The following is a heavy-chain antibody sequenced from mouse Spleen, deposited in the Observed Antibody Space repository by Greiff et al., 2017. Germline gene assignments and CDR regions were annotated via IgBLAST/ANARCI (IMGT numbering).Heavy chain of an antibody. CDR2: ISSGGGNT. V-gene: IGHV5-9*04. CDR3: ARFYRYDGDYYAMDY. CDR1: GFTFSSYA. J-gene: IGHJ4*01. D-gene: IGHD2-14*01. Sequence: EVKLVESGGGLVKLGGSLKLSCAASGFTFSSYAMSWVRQTPEKRLEWVATISSGGGNTYYPDSVKGRFTISRDNAKNTLYLQLSSLKSEDTAMYYCARFYRYDGDYYAMDYWGQGTSVTVSS.